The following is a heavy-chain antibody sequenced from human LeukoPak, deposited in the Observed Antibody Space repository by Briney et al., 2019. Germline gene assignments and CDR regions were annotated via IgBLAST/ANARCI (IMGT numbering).Heavy chain of an antibody. CDR1: GYTLTGLS. V-gene: IGHV1-24*01. Sequence: ASVKVSCKVSGYTLTGLSMHWVRQAPGKGLEWMGGFDPEDGETIYAQKFQGRVTMTEDTSTDTAYMELSSLRSEDTAVYYCATDLLSGKITFGGVNGYWGQGTLVTVSS. CDR3: ATDLLSGKITFGGVNGY. CDR2: FDPEDGET. J-gene: IGHJ4*02. D-gene: IGHD3-16*01.